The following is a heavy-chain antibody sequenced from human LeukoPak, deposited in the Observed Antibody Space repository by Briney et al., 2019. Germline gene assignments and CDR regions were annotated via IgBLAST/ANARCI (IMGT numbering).Heavy chain of an antibody. D-gene: IGHD3-10*01. CDR3: ARAPSLLWFGTYNWFDP. CDR2: INHSGST. J-gene: IGHJ5*02. Sequence: SETLSLTCAVYGGSFSGYYWSWIRQPPGKGLEWIGEINHSGSTNYNPSLKSRVTISVDTSKNQFSLKLSSVTAADTAVYYRARAPSLLWFGTYNWFDPWGQGTLVTVSS. V-gene: IGHV4-34*01. CDR1: GGSFSGYY.